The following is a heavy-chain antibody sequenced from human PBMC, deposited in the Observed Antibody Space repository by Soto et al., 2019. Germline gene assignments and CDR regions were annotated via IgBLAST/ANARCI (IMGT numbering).Heavy chain of an antibody. CDR2: ISYDGSNK. D-gene: IGHD1-26*01. J-gene: IGHJ6*02. Sequence: SLRLSCAASGCTFSSYGMHWVHQAPGKWLEWVAVISYDGSNKYYADSVKGRLTISRDNSKNTLYLQMNSLRAEDTAVYYCSKDQRSGSYYYYGMDVWGQGTTVTVSS. CDR1: GCTFSSYG. V-gene: IGHV3-30*18. CDR3: SKDQRSGSYYYYGMDV.